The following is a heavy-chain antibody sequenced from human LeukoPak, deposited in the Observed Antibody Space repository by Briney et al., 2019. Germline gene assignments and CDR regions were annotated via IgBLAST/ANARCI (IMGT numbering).Heavy chain of an antibody. CDR3: VEAEVTRGTVLGY. D-gene: IGHD3-10*02. Sequence: GGSLRLSCVASGFPFSSYWMTWVRQAPGKGLEWVANIKQDGSKKSYVDSVKGRFTISRDNAKNSLYLQMNSLRAEDTAVYYCVEAEVTRGTVLGYWGQGTLVTVSS. CDR1: GFPFSSYW. V-gene: IGHV3-7*03. J-gene: IGHJ4*02. CDR2: IKQDGSKK.